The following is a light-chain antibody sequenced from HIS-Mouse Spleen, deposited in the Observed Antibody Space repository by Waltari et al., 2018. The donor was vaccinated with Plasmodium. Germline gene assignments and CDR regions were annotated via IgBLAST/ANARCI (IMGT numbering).Light chain of an antibody. CDR2: SNN. CDR3: AAWDDSLNGVV. CDR1: ISSIGSNT. J-gene: IGLJ2*01. V-gene: IGLV1-44*01. Sequence: QSVLTQPPSASGTPGQRVTISCSGSISSIGSNTVTWYQQLPGTAPKLLIYSNNQGPSGVPDRVAGAKSGTSASRAISGLQSEDEADYYCAAWDDSLNGVVFAGGTKLTVL.